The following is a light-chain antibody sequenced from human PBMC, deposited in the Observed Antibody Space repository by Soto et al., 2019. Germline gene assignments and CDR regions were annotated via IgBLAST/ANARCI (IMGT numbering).Light chain of an antibody. CDR3: QQYNNWPQT. V-gene: IGKV3-15*01. J-gene: IGKJ2*01. Sequence: EIVMTQSPASLSVSPGETATLSCRASEGIGSNVAWYQQATGQAPRLLIYAASTRATGIPARFSGSGSGPEFALNISSLQPEDFAVYYCQQYNNWPQTFGHGTKLEIK. CDR1: EGIGSN. CDR2: AAS.